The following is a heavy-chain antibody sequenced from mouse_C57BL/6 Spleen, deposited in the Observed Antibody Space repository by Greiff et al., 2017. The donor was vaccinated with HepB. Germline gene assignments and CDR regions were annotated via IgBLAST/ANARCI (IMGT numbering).Heavy chain of an antibody. J-gene: IGHJ2*01. CDR3: ARSPYDYPYYFDY. D-gene: IGHD2-12*01. V-gene: IGHV1-81*01. CDR2: IYPRSGNT. CDR1: GYTFTSYG. Sequence: VQLVESGAELARPGASVKLSCKASGYTFTSYGISWVKQRTGQGLEWIGEIYPRSGNTYYNEKFKGKATLTADKSSSTAYMELRSLTSEDSAVYFCARSPYDYPYYFDYWGQGTTLTVSS.